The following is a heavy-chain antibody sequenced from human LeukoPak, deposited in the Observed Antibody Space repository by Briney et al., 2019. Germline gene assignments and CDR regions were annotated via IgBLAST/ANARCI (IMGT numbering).Heavy chain of an antibody. CDR3: ARGYYDFWSGYYTQPYYFDY. V-gene: IGHV4-34*01. D-gene: IGHD3-3*01. Sequence: RPSETLSLTCAVYGGSLSGYYWSWIRQPPGKGLEWIGEINHSGSTNYNPSLKSRVTISVDTSKNQFSLKLSSVTAADTAVYYCARGYYDFWSGYYTQPYYFDYWGQGTLVTVSS. CDR2: INHSGST. CDR1: GGSLSGYY. J-gene: IGHJ4*02.